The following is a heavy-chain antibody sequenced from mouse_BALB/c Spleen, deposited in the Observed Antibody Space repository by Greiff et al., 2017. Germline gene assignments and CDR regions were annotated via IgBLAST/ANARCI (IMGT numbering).Heavy chain of an antibody. CDR2: ISTYYGNT. Sequence: QVQLQQSGPELVRPGVSVKISCKGSSYTFTDYAMHWVKQSHAKSLEWIGVISTYYGNTNYNQKFKGKATMTVDKSSSTAYMELARLTSEDSAVYYCAREGEAEGYYAMDYWGQGTSVTVSS. CDR1: SYTFTDYA. V-gene: IGHV1-67*01. J-gene: IGHJ4*01. CDR3: AREGEAEGYYAMDY.